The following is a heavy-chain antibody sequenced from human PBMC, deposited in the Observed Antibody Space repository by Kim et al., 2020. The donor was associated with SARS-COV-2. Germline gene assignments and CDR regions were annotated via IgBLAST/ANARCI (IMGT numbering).Heavy chain of an antibody. Sequence: ASVKVACKVSGYTLSGLSLHWVRQAPGKGLEWMGSFDPLVGTAIYGPMFQGRVTMTEDTSIVTAYMELLSFRSEDGAVYNGGITPYNWYGRNFWGQGTL. D-gene: IGHD1-20*01. V-gene: IGHV1-24*01. CDR2: FDPLVGTA. CDR3: GITPYNWYGRNF. J-gene: IGHJ4*02. CDR1: GYTLSGLS.